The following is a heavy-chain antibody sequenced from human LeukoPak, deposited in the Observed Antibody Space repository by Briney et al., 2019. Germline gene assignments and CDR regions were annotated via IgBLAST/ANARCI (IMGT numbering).Heavy chain of an antibody. CDR1: GFTFSSYA. V-gene: IGHV3-23*01. CDR3: AKVPDYDFWSGYHFDY. J-gene: IGHJ4*02. D-gene: IGHD3-3*01. CDR2: ISGSGGST. Sequence: GGSLRLSCAASGFTFSSYAMSWVRQAPGKGLEWVSAISGSGGSTYYADSVKGRFTISRDNSKNTLYLQMNSLRGEDTAVYYCAKVPDYDFWSGYHFDYWGQGTLVTVSS.